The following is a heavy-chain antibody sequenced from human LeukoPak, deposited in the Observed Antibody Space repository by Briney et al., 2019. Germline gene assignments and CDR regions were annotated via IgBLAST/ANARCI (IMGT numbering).Heavy chain of an antibody. Sequence: GGSLRLSCSASAFSFSSFWMTWVRQAPGKELEWLGNIKQDGSDTYYVDSVKGRFTISRDNAKNSLYLQMNSLRAEDTAVYYCAKGLNSSCRFPDYFDFLGQGILVTVSS. V-gene: IGHV3-7*01. J-gene: IGHJ4*02. CDR1: AFSFSSFW. CDR3: AKGLNSSCRFPDYFDF. D-gene: IGHD6-19*01. CDR2: IKQDGSDT.